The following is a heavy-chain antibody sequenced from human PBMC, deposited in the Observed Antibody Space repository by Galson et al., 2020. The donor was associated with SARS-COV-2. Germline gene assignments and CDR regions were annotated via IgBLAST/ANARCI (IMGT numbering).Heavy chain of an antibody. Sequence: SETLSLTCTVSGGSISSYYWSWIRQPPGKGLEWIGYIYYSGSTNYNPSLKSRVTISVDTSKNQFSLKLSSVTAADTAVYYCARDAPYSSGWYGHYFDYWGQGTLVTVSS. CDR2: IYYSGST. CDR3: ARDAPYSSGWYGHYFDY. V-gene: IGHV4-59*01. D-gene: IGHD6-19*01. CDR1: GGSISSYY. J-gene: IGHJ4*02.